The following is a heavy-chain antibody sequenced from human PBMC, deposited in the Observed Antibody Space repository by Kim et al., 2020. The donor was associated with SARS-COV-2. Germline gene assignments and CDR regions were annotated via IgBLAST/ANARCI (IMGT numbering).Heavy chain of an antibody. J-gene: IGHJ6*02. CDR1: GGSISSSSYY. D-gene: IGHD6-19*01. Sequence: SETLSLTCTVSGGSISSSSYYWGWIRQPPGKGLEWIGSIYYSGSTYYNPSLKSRVTISVDTSKNQFSLKLSSVTAADTAVYYCARHVGYSSGWTGGYYYYYGMDFWGQGTTVTVSS. V-gene: IGHV4-39*01. CDR2: IYYSGST. CDR3: ARHVGYSSGWTGGYYYYYGMDF.